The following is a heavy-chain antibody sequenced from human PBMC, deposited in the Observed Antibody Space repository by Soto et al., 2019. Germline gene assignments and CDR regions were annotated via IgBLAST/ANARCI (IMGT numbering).Heavy chain of an antibody. D-gene: IGHD6-13*01. CDR3: ARGEQQLAYYYYYYMDV. V-gene: IGHV3-66*01. J-gene: IGHJ6*03. CDR2: IYSGGST. CDR1: GFTVSSNY. Sequence: EVQLVESGGGLVQPGGSLRLSCAASGFTVSSNYMSWVRQAPGKGLEWVSVIYSGGSTYYADSVKGRFTISRDNSKNTLYLQMNSLRAEDTAVYYCARGEQQLAYYYYYYMDVWGKGTTVTVSS.